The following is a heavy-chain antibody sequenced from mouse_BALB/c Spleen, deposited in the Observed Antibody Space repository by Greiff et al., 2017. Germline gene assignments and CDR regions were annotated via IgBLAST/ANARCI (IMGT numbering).Heavy chain of an antibody. CDR1: GFTFTDYY. CDR3: ARDIAYGNYAWFAY. Sequence: EVKLMESGGGLVQPGGSLRLSCATSGFTFTDYYMSWVRQPPGKALEWLGFIRNKANGYTTEYSASVKGRFTISRDNSQSILYLQMNTLRAEDSATYYCARDIAYGNYAWFAYWGQGTLVTVSA. D-gene: IGHD2-1*01. J-gene: IGHJ3*01. CDR2: IRNKANGYTT. V-gene: IGHV7-3*02.